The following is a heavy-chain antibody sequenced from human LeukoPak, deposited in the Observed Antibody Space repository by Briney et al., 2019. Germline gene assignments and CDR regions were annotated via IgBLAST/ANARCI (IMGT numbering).Heavy chain of an antibody. D-gene: IGHD6-25*01. J-gene: IGHJ2*01. CDR3: AKDLSGYGPYWYFDL. CDR2: IYSGDST. V-gene: IGHV3-53*01. CDR1: GFTVSSNY. Sequence: GGSLRLSCAASGFTVSSNYMSWVRQAPGKGLEWVSVIYSGDSTYYADSVKGRFTISRDNPKNTLYLQMNNLRAEDSAVYYCAKDLSGYGPYWYFDLWGRGTLVTVSS.